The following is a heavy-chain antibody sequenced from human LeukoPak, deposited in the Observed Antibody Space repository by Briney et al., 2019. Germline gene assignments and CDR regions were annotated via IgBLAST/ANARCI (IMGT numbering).Heavy chain of an antibody. CDR3: ARQLGAT. J-gene: IGHJ5*02. D-gene: IGHD3-16*01. Sequence: SETLSLTCTVPGGSISSYYWSWIRQPAGKGLGWIGRVYTSGSTNYNPSLKSRVTMSVDTSKNQLSRKLNSVTAEDRAGYCIARQLGATLGQRTLVSVSS. CDR2: VYTSGST. V-gene: IGHV4-4*07. CDR1: GGSISSYY.